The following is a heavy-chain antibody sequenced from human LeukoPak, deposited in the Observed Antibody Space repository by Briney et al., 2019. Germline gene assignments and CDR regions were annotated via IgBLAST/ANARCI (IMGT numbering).Heavy chain of an antibody. CDR1: GFTFSNAW. CDR2: IKSKTDGGTT. V-gene: IGHV3-15*01. J-gene: IGHJ5*02. Sequence: PGGSLRLSCAASGFTFSNAWMSWVRQAPGKGLEWVGRIKSKTDGGTTDYAAPVKGRFTISRDDSKNTLYLQVNSLKTEDTAVYYCTGEYIVVVTAIDSWGQGTLVTVSS. CDR3: TGEYIVVVTAIDS. D-gene: IGHD2-21*02.